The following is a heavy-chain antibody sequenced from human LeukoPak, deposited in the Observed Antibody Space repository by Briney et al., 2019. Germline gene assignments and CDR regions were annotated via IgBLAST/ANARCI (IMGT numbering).Heavy chain of an antibody. J-gene: IGHJ5*02. Sequence: PGGSLRLSCAASGFTVSSNYMSWVRQAPGKGLEWVSVIYSGGSTYYADSVKGRFTISRDNAKNSLYLRMNSLRAEDTAVYYCARDRSAYYYDSSGYYPSPWGQGTLVTVSS. CDR2: IYSGGST. V-gene: IGHV3-66*01. CDR1: GFTVSSNY. CDR3: ARDRSAYYYDSSGYYPSP. D-gene: IGHD3-22*01.